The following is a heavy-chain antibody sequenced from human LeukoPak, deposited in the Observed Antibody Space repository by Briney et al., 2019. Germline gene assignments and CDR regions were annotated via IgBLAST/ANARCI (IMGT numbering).Heavy chain of an antibody. J-gene: IGHJ4*02. D-gene: IGHD3-10*01. V-gene: IGHV3-23*01. Sequence: PGGSLRLSCAASGFTFDDYGMSWVRQAPGKGLEWVSAISGSGGSTYYADSVKGRFTISRDNSKNTLYLHMSSLRAEDTAVYYCAKRGGDGDYFDYWGQGTLVTVSS. CDR2: ISGSGGST. CDR3: AKRGGDGDYFDY. CDR1: GFTFDDYG.